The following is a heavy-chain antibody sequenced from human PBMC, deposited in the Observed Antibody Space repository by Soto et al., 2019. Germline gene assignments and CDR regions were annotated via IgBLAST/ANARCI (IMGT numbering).Heavy chain of an antibody. CDR2: IYTGDSDT. CDR3: ARRAGIYYGMDV. Sequence: PGESLKISCKGSGSSFTSYWIAWVRQMPGKGLEWMGIIYTGDSDTTYSPSFQGQVTISADKSINTAYLQWSSLKASDTAMYYCARRAGIYYGMDVWCQTTTVTVSS. CDR1: GSSFTSYW. V-gene: IGHV5-51*01. J-gene: IGHJ6*02.